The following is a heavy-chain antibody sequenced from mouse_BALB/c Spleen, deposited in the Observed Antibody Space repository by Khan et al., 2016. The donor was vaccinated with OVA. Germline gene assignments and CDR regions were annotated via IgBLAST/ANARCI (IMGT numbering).Heavy chain of an antibody. CDR3: AKNRNGYFDY. CDR2: IWSGGIT. D-gene: IGHD1-1*02. J-gene: IGHJ2*01. Sequence: QMQLVESGPGLVQPSQSLSITCTVSGFSLTNYGVHWVRQSPGKGLEWLGVIWSGGITDYNETFISRLSIRKHISKSQVFFKMNSLQANDTAIYYCAKNRNGYFDYWGQGTTLTVSS. CDR1: GFSLTNYG. V-gene: IGHV2-2*02.